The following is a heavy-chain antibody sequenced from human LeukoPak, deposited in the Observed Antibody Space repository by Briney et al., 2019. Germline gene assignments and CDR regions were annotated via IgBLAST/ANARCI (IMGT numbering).Heavy chain of an antibody. Sequence: SETLSLTCAVNGGFFSNYYWSWIRQPPGKGLDWIGEIKHSGSTNYNPSLKSRVTISVDTSKNQFSLKLSSVTAADTAVYYCARHGFRAGGSWIFDYWGQGALVTVSS. J-gene: IGHJ4*02. V-gene: IGHV4-34*01. CDR1: GGFFSNYY. D-gene: IGHD3-10*01. CDR3: ARHGFRAGGSWIFDY. CDR2: IKHSGST.